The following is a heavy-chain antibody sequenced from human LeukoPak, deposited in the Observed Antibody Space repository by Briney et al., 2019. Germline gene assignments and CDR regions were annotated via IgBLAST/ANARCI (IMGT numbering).Heavy chain of an antibody. CDR1: GFTLSSYS. D-gene: IGHD2-15*01. CDR2: ISSSSSYI. Sequence: GGSLRLSCAASGFTLSSYSMNWVRQAPGKGLEWVSSISSSSSYIYYADSVKGRFTISRDNAKNSLYLQMNSLRAEDTAVYYCASGYCSGGSCYSVGNAFDIWGQGTMVTVSS. V-gene: IGHV3-21*01. J-gene: IGHJ3*02. CDR3: ASGYCSGGSCYSVGNAFDI.